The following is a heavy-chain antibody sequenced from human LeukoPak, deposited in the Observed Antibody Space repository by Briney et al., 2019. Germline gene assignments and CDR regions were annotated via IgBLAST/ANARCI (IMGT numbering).Heavy chain of an antibody. J-gene: IGHJ6*02. V-gene: IGHV1-18*01. Sequence: GASVKVSCKASGYTFTSYGISWVRQAPGQGLEWMGWISAYNGNTNYAQKLQGRVTMTTDTSTSTAYMELRSLRSEDTAVYYCARGGSSSPYYYGMDVWGQGTTVTVSS. D-gene: IGHD6-6*01. CDR1: GYTFTSYG. CDR3: ARGGSSSPYYYGMDV. CDR2: ISAYNGNT.